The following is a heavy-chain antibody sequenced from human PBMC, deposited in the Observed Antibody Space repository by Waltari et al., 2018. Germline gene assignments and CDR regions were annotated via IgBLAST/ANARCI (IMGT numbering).Heavy chain of an antibody. V-gene: IGHV4-61*09. D-gene: IGHD3-10*01. CDR2: IYTSGST. CDR1: GGSISSGSYY. Sequence: QVQLQESGPGLVKPSQTLSLTCTVSGGSISSGSYYWSWLRQPAGTGLEWIGYIYTSGSTNYNPSLKSRVTISVDTSKNQFSLKLSSVTAADTAVYYCARGVTGSYYNLYYYYGMDVWGQGTTVTVSS. J-gene: IGHJ6*02. CDR3: ARGVTGSYYNLYYYYGMDV.